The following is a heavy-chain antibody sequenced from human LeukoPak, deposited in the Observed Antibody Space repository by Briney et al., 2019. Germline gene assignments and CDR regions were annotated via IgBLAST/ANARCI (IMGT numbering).Heavy chain of an antibody. D-gene: IGHD3-10*01. Sequence: GASVKVSCKASGYTFTGYYMHWVRQAPGQGLEWMGWINPNSGGTNYAQKFQGRVTMTRDTSISTAYMELSRLRSDDTAVYYCASVTMVRGVWETNWFDPWGQGTLVTVSS. CDR3: ASVTMVRGVWETNWFDP. V-gene: IGHV1-2*02. CDR1: GYTFTGYY. J-gene: IGHJ5*02. CDR2: INPNSGGT.